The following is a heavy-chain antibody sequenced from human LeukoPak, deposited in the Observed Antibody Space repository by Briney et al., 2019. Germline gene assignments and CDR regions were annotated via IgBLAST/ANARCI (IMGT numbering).Heavy chain of an antibody. CDR1: GFTFDDYA. V-gene: IGHV3-43D*03. CDR2: ISWDGGST. CDR3: AKDRSRRPRYYFDY. J-gene: IGHJ4*02. D-gene: IGHD6-6*01. Sequence: GGSLRLSCAASGFTFDDYAMHWVRQAPGKGLEWVSLISWDGGSTYYADSVKGRFTISRDNSKNSLYLQMNSLRAEDTALYYCAKDRSRRPRYYFDYWGQGTLVTVSS.